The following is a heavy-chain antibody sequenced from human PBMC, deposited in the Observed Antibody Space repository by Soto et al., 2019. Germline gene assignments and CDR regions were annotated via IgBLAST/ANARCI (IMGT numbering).Heavy chain of an antibody. J-gene: IGHJ4*02. CDR1: GFTFSSYA. Sequence: EVQLLESGGGLVQPGGSPRLSCAASGFTFSSYAMSWVRQAPGKGLEWVSAISGSGGSTYYADSVKGRFTISRDNSKNTLYLQMNSLRAEDTAVYYCAKNYYDSSGYPSYIDYWGQGTLVTVSS. V-gene: IGHV3-23*01. CDR2: ISGSGGST. CDR3: AKNYYDSSGYPSYIDY. D-gene: IGHD3-22*01.